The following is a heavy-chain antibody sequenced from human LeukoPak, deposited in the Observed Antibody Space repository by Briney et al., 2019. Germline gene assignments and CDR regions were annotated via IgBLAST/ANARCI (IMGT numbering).Heavy chain of an antibody. CDR1: GITFSDYY. J-gene: IGHJ5*01. CDR3: ARDGSGFGWFDS. D-gene: IGHD6-25*01. Sequence: GGSLRLSCAVSGITFSDYYMSWIRQAPGKGLEWVPNIRSSNNYTNYADSVKGRFTISRDNAKNSLSLQMNSLRAEDTAVYYCARDGSGFGWFDSWGQGTLVTVSS. V-gene: IGHV3-11*05. CDR2: IRSSNNYT.